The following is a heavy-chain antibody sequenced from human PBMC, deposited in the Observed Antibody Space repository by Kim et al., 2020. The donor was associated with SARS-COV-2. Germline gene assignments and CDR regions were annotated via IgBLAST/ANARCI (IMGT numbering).Heavy chain of an antibody. V-gene: IGHV3-30*18. D-gene: IGHD6-19*01. J-gene: IGHJ4*02. CDR2: ISYDGSNK. CDR1: GFTFSSYG. CDR3: AKEVAVAGWTAY. Sequence: GGSLRLSCAASGFTFSSYGMHWVRQAPGKGLEWVAVISYDGSNKYYADSVKGRFTISRANSKNTLYLQMNSLRAEDTAVYYCAKEVAVAGWTAYWGQGTLVTVSS.